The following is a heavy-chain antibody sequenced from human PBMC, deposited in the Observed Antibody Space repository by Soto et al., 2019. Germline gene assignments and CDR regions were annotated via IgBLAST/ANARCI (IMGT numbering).Heavy chain of an antibody. CDR3: ARLGCSGDTCYSIYYYYYMDV. D-gene: IGHD2-15*01. V-gene: IGHV5-51*01. Sequence: PGESLKISCKGSGYSFTTYCIGWVRKKHGKGLEWMGTIYPGDSNIKYSPSFQGQVTISADKSINTAYLQWSSLKASDTAMYYCARLGCSGDTCYSIYYYYYMDVWGKGTTVTVSS. CDR1: GYSFTTYC. J-gene: IGHJ6*03. CDR2: IYPGDSNI.